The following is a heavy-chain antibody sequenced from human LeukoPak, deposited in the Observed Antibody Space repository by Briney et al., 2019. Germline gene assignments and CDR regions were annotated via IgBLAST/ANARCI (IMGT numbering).Heavy chain of an antibody. CDR3: ARHDYGDKNFDY. CDR2: IYDSGGT. V-gene: IGHV4-39*01. CDR1: GGSISSSGFY. Sequence: TSETLSLTCTVSGGSISSSGFYWGWIRQPPGKGLEWIGSIYDSGGTYYNPSLKSRVTISVNMSNNQFYLKLSSVTAADTAVYYCARHDYGDKNFDYWGQGTLVTVSS. J-gene: IGHJ4*02. D-gene: IGHD4-17*01.